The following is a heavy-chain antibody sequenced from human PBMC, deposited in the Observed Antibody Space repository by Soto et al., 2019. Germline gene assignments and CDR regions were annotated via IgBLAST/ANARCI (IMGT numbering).Heavy chain of an antibody. D-gene: IGHD6-13*01. J-gene: IGHJ4*02. CDR2: IWYDGSNK. CDR1: GFTFSSYG. Sequence: GGSLRLSCAASGFTFSSYGMHWVRQAPGKGLEWVAVIWYDGSNKYYADSMKGRFTISRDNSENTLYLQMNSLRAEDTAVYYCARALAAAGGVFGYWGQGTLVTVSS. CDR3: ARALAAAGGVFGY. V-gene: IGHV3-33*01.